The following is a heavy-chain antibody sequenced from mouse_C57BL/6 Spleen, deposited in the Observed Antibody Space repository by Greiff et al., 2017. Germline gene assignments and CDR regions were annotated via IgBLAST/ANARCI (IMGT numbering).Heavy chain of an antibody. Sequence: QVQLQQSGPELVKPGASVTISCKASGYAFSSSWMNWVKQRPGKGLEWIGRIYPGDGDTNYNGKFKGKATLTADKSSSTAYMQLRSLTSEDSAVYCGANLQGCGYGTDDFDYWGQGTTLTVSS. CDR1: GYAFSSSW. CDR2: IYPGDGDT. D-gene: IGHD2-2*01. J-gene: IGHJ2*01. CDR3: ANLQGCGYGTDDFDY. V-gene: IGHV1-82*01.